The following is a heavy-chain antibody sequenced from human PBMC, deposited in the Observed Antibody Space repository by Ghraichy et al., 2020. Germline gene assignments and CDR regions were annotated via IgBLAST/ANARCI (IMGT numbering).Heavy chain of an antibody. Sequence: SETLSLTCTVSGGSIGSSNYYWAWIRQTPGKGLEWIGSIYYSGTTYYTPSLASRVTISIDTSKNQFSLKMRSVTAADTAVFYCARLTHCTTSCLFDYWGQGTLVTVSS. CDR3: ARLTHCTTSCLFDY. D-gene: IGHD2-2*01. CDR2: IYYSGTT. V-gene: IGHV4-39*01. J-gene: IGHJ4*02. CDR1: GGSIGSSNYY.